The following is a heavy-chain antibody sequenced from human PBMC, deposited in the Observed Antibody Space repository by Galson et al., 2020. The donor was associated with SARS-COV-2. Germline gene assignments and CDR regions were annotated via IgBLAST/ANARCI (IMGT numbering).Heavy chain of an antibody. D-gene: IGHD3-10*01. CDR1: GFTFSDYS. V-gene: IGHV3-48*01. CDR3: ARAYYYGSA. Sequence: GGSLRLSCAASGFTFSDYSMNWVRQAPGKGLEWVSYISSSSSTIYYADSVKGRFTISRDNAKNSLYLQMNSLRTEDTAVYYCARAYYYGSAWGQGTLVTVSS. J-gene: IGHJ5*02. CDR2: ISSSSSTI.